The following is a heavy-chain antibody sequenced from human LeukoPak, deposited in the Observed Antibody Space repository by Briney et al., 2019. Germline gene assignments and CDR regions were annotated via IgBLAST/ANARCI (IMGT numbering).Heavy chain of an antibody. CDR3: ARHKAAAASPSFDY. V-gene: IGHV3-23*01. CDR1: GFTFSSYA. J-gene: IGHJ4*02. Sequence: GGSLRLSCAASGFTFSSYAMSWVRQAPGKGLEWVSAISGSGGSTYYADSVKGRFAISRDNSKNTLYLQMNSLRAEDTAVYYCARHKAAAASPSFDYWGQGTLVTVSS. CDR2: ISGSGGST. D-gene: IGHD6-13*01.